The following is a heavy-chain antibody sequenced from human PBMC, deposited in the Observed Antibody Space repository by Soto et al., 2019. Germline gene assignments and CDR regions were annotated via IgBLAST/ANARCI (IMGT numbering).Heavy chain of an antibody. CDR3: AKESDYLTD. V-gene: IGHV3-30*18. Sequence: SLRLSCAASGFTFSSYGMHWVRQAPGKGLEWVAVISYDGSNKYYADSVKGRFTISRDNSKNTLYLQMNSLRAEDTAVYYCAKESDYLTDWGQGTLVTVSS. J-gene: IGHJ4*02. CDR1: GFTFSSYG. D-gene: IGHD4-17*01. CDR2: ISYDGSNK.